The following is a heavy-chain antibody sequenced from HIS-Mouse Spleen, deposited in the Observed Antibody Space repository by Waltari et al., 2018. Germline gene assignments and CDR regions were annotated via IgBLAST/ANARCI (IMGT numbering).Heavy chain of an antibody. Sequence: QLQLQESGPGLVKPSETLSLTCPVSGGSISSSSYYWSWIRQPPRKGLEWIGSIYYSGSTYYNPSLKSRVTISVDTSKNQFSLKLSSVTAADTAVYYCAREIPYSSSWYDWYFDLWGRGTLVTVSS. D-gene: IGHD6-13*01. CDR3: AREIPYSSSWYDWYFDL. CDR2: IYYSGST. CDR1: GGSISSSSYY. V-gene: IGHV4-39*07. J-gene: IGHJ2*01.